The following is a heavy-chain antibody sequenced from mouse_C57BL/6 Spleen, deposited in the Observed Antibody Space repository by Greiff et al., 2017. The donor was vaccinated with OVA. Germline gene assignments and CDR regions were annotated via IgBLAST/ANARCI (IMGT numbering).Heavy chain of an antibody. J-gene: IGHJ4*01. D-gene: IGHD1-1*01. V-gene: IGHV1-26*01. CDR2: INPNNGGT. CDR1: GYTFTDYY. Sequence: EVQLQQSGPELVKPGASVKISCKASGYTFTDYYMNWVKQSHGKSLEWIGDINPNNGGTSYNQKFKGKATLTVDTSTSTAYMELRSLTSEDSAVYYCARPSTVVAHYYAMDYWGQGTSVTVSS. CDR3: ARPSTVVAHYYAMDY.